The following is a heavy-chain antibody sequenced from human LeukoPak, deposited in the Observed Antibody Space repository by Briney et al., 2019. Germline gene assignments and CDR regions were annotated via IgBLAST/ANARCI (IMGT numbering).Heavy chain of an antibody. CDR2: VYYTGNT. Sequence: ASETLSHTCTVSGGSISSYYWTGIRQTPGKGLEWIGYVYYTGNTNYNPSLRSRVTISLDSSKNHFSLRLSSVTAADTAVYYCARREAAGVFYFYYRGQGFLVTVSS. CDR3: ARREAAGVFYFYY. V-gene: IGHV4-59*01. D-gene: IGHD6-13*01. J-gene: IGHJ4*02. CDR1: GGSISSYY.